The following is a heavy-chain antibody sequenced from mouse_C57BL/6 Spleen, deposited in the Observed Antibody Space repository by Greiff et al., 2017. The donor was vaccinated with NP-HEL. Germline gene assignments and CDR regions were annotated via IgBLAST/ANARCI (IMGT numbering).Heavy chain of an antibody. J-gene: IGHJ2*01. D-gene: IGHD1-1*01. CDR3: ASLTTVA. Sequence: VQLQQPGAELVKPGASVKLSCKASGYTFTSYWMQWVKQRPGQGLEWIGEIDPSDSYTNYNQKFKGKATLTVDTSSSTAYMQLSSLTSEDSAVYYCASLTTVAWGQGTTLTVSS. CDR2: IDPSDSYT. CDR1: GYTFTSYW. V-gene: IGHV1-50*01.